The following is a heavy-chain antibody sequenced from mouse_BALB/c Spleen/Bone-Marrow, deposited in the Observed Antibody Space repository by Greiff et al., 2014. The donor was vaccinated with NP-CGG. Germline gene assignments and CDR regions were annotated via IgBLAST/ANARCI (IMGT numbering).Heavy chain of an antibody. CDR3: ARYYYGYYFDY. CDR2: IDPANGNT. V-gene: IGHV14-3*02. D-gene: IGHD1-2*01. J-gene: IGHJ2*01. Sequence: VQLQQSGAELVKPGASVKLSCTASGFNIKDTYMHWVKQRPEQGLEWIGRIDPANGNTKYDPKFQGKATVTADTSSNTAYLQLSSLTSEDTAVYYCARYYYGYYFDYWGQGTTLTVSS. CDR1: GFNIKDTY.